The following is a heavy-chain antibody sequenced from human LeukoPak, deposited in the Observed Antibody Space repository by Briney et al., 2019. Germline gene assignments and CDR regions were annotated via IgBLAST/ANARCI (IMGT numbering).Heavy chain of an antibody. D-gene: IGHD2-21*02. CDR3: ARIAAYCGGDCYFIPDY. CDR2: IYYSGST. J-gene: IGHJ4*02. CDR1: GGSISSYY. Sequence: PSETLSLTCTVSGGSISSYYWSWIRQPPGKGLEWIGYIYYSGSTNYNPSLRSRVTISVDTSKNQFSLKLSSVTAADTAVYYCARIAAYCGGDCYFIPDYWGQGTLVTVSS. V-gene: IGHV4-59*01.